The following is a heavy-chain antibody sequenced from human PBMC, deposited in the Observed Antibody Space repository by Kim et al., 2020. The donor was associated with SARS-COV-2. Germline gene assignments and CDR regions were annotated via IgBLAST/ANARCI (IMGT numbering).Heavy chain of an antibody. D-gene: IGHD3-16*02. V-gene: IGHV7-4-1*01. J-gene: IGHJ5*02. CDR3: ARVGWVGYRHMAP. Sequence: ASVKVSCKASGYTFTIHALTWVRQAPRQGLEWLGWINTDTVIPTYAPDFTGRFDFSLDTSVITAYPQICCLEVEDTALYYCARVGWVGYRHMAPSRQGPL. CDR2: INTDTVIP. CDR1: GYTFTIHA.